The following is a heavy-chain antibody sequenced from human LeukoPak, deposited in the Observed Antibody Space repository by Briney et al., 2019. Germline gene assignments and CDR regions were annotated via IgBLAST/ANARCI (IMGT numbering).Heavy chain of an antibody. CDR2: IYSGGST. CDR3: ARSRQWLVLFDY. J-gene: IGHJ4*02. CDR1: GFPSLRK. V-gene: IGHV3-53*05. D-gene: IGHD6-19*01. Sequence: GPFSPPFPALGFPSLRKQRTRARRAPGKGRGWVPIIYSGGSTYYADSVKGRFTISRDNSKNTLYLQMNSLRAEDTAVYYCARSRQWLVLFDYWGQGTLVTVSS.